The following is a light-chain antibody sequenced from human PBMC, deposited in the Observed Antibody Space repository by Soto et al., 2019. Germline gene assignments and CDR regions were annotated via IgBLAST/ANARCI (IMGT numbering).Light chain of an antibody. J-gene: IGLJ3*02. CDR1: NSDVGNYNL. CDR2: EVS. Sequence: QSVLTQPASVSGSPGQSITISCTGTNSDVGNYNLVSWYQQHPGKAPKLMIYEVSERPSGVSIRFSGSKSGNTASLTISGLQAEDEADYYCCSYAAISTWVFGGGTQLTVL. CDR3: CSYAAISTWV. V-gene: IGLV2-23*02.